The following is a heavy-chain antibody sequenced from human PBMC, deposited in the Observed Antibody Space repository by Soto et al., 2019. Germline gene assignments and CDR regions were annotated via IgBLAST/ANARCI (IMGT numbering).Heavy chain of an antibody. D-gene: IGHD3-3*01. CDR3: AKTHTRPNWFDP. J-gene: IGHJ5*02. Sequence: GGSLRLSCAASGFTFSSYGMHWVRQAPGKGLEWVAVISYNGSNKYYADSVKGRFTISRDNSKKTLYLQMNSLKAEDTAVYYCAKTHTRPNWFDPWGQGTLVTVSS. V-gene: IGHV3-30*18. CDR1: GFTFSSYG. CDR2: ISYNGSNK.